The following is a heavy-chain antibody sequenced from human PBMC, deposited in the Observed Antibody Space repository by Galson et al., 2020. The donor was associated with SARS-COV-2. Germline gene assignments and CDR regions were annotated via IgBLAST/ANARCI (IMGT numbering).Heavy chain of an antibody. D-gene: IGHD5-12*01. V-gene: IGHV3-7*01. J-gene: IGHJ4*02. CDR3: ARDQDGYNDF. CDR1: GFTFSGYW. CDR2: IKQDGSER. Sequence: PGGSLRLSCVASGFTFSGYWMSWVRQAPGKGLEWVANIKQDGSERFYMDSVKGRFTISTDYAKNSVYLQMNSLRPEDTALYYCARDQDGYNDFWGQGTLVTVSS.